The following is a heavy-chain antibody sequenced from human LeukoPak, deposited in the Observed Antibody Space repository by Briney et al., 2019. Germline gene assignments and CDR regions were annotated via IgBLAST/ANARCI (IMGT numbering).Heavy chain of an antibody. J-gene: IGHJ4*02. D-gene: IGHD3-10*01. CDR3: ARDSAPMVRGVINYFDY. Sequence: SQTLSLTCAISGDSVSSNSAAWNWLRQSPSRGLEWLGRTYYRSKWYNDYAVSVKSRITINPDTSKNQFSLQLNSVTPEDTAVYYCARDSAPMVRGVINYFDYWGQGTLVTVSS. CDR1: GDSVSSNSAA. CDR2: TYYRSKWYN. V-gene: IGHV6-1*01.